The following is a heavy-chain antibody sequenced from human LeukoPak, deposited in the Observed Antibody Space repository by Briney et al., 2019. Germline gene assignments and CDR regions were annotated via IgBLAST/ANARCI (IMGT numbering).Heavy chain of an antibody. Sequence: ASVKVSCKASGYTFTGYYMHWVRQAPGQGLEWMGWINPNSGGTNYAQKFQGRVTMTRDTSISTAYMELSRLRSDDTAVYYCARDGRRIAAAGHRPYYFDYWGQGTLVTVSS. D-gene: IGHD6-13*01. CDR3: ARDGRRIAAAGHRPYYFDY. CDR1: GYTFTGYY. V-gene: IGHV1-2*02. J-gene: IGHJ4*02. CDR2: INPNSGGT.